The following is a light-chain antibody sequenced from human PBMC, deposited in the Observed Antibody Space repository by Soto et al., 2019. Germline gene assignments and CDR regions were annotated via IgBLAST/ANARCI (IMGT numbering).Light chain of an antibody. CDR2: DNN. J-gene: IGLJ2*01. Sequence: QSVLTQPPSVSAAPGQTVTISCSGSSSNIGNNYVSWYQQLPGTAPKLLIYDNNKRPSGSPDRFSGSKSGTSATLGITGLQTGDEADYYCGTWDSSLSTVVFGGGTQLTVL. CDR3: GTWDSSLSTVV. V-gene: IGLV1-51*01. CDR1: SSNIGNNY.